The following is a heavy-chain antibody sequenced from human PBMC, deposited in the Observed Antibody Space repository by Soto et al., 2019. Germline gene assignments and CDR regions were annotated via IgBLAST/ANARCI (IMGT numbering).Heavy chain of an antibody. J-gene: IGHJ6*02. CDR1: GGTFSSYA. CDR3: ARKGKYSSSSPHYYYGMDV. Sequence: ASVKVSCKASGGTFSSYAISWVRQAPGQGLEWMGGIIPIFGTANYAQKFQGRVTITADESTSTAYMELSSLRSEDTAVYYCARKGKYSSSSPHYYYGMDVWGQGTTVTVSS. CDR2: IIPIFGTA. D-gene: IGHD6-6*01. V-gene: IGHV1-69*13.